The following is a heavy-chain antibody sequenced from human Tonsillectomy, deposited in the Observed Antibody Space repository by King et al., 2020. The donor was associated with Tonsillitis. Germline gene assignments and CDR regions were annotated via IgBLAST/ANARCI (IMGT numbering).Heavy chain of an antibody. CDR2: INQDGREK. V-gene: IGHV3-7*01. J-gene: IGHJ6*02. Sequence: VQLVESGGGLVQPGGSLRLSCAASGFTFCRYWMSWVRQAPGKGLEWVANINQDGREKYYVDSVKGRFTISRDNAKNAVHLQMNSLRAEDTAVYYCARDCSSTSCYLAMDVWGQGTTVTVSS. D-gene: IGHD2-2*01. CDR1: GFTFCRYW. CDR3: ARDCSSTSCYLAMDV.